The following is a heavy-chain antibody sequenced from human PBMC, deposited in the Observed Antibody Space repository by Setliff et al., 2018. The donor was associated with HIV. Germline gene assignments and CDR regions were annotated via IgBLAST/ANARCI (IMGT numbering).Heavy chain of an antibody. CDR3: AREGGKLWFGELLYAFDI. CDR2: IYYSGST. J-gene: IGHJ3*02. Sequence: SETLSLTCTVSGGSVSSGGYYWSWIRQHPGRGLEWIGHIYYSGSTYDNPSLKSRVTISVDTSKNQFSLKLSSVTAADTAVYYCAREGGKLWFGELLYAFDIWGQGTMVTVSS. CDR1: GGSVSSGGYY. V-gene: IGHV4-31*03. D-gene: IGHD3-10*01.